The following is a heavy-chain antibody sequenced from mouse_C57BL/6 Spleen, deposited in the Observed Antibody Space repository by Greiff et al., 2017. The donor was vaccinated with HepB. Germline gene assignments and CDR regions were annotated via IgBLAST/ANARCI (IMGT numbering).Heavy chain of an antibody. CDR2: IYPGDGDT. J-gene: IGHJ4*01. Sequence: VQLQESGPELVKPGASVKISCKASGYAFSSSWMNWVKQRPGKGLEWIGRIYPGDGDTNYNGKFKGKATLTADKSSSTAYMQLSSLTSEDSAVYFCARWGYYGPYYAMDYWGQRTSVTVSS. CDR3: ARWGYYGPYYAMDY. V-gene: IGHV1-82*01. CDR1: GYAFSSSW. D-gene: IGHD1-1*01.